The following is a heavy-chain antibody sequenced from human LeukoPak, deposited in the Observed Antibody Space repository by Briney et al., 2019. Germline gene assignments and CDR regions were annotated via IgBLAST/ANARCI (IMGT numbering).Heavy chain of an antibody. Sequence: GGSLRLSCAASGFTFSDYSMNWVRQAPGTGLEWVSSISSSSSYIYYADSVKGRFTISRDNAKNSLYLQMNSLRAEDTAVYYCARVYYYDSSGYLGSGAFDIWGQGTMVTVSS. J-gene: IGHJ3*02. CDR3: ARVYYYDSSGYLGSGAFDI. CDR1: GFTFSDYS. CDR2: ISSSSSYI. V-gene: IGHV3-21*01. D-gene: IGHD3-22*01.